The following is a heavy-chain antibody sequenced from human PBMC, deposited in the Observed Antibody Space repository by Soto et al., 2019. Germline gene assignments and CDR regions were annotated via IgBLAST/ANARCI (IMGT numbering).Heavy chain of an antibody. CDR2: FDPEDGET. J-gene: IGHJ3*02. Sequence: ASVKVSCKVSGYTLTELSMHWVRQAPGKGLEWMGGFDPEDGETIYAQKFQGRVTMTEDTSTDTAYMELSSLRSEDTAVYYCATNSRLLRFGAFDIWGQGTMVTVSS. CDR3: ATNSRLLRFGAFDI. D-gene: IGHD6-13*01. CDR1: GYTLTELS. V-gene: IGHV1-24*01.